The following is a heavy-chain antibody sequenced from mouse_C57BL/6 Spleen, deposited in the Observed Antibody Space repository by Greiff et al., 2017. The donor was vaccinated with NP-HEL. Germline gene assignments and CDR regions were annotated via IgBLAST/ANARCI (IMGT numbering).Heavy chain of an antibody. Sequence: VQLQQSGAELVKPGASVKISCKASGYAFSSYWMNWVKQRPGKGLEWIGQIYPGDGDTNYNGKFKGKATLNADKSSSTAYMQLSRLTSEDSAVYFCARRTYSGYSMDYWGQGTSVTVSS. D-gene: IGHD2-10*01. CDR3: ARRTYSGYSMDY. V-gene: IGHV1-80*01. CDR1: GYAFSSYW. J-gene: IGHJ4*01. CDR2: IYPGDGDT.